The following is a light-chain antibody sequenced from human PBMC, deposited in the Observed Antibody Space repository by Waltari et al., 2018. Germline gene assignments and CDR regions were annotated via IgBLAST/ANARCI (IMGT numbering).Light chain of an antibody. CDR1: QSVSSS. CDR2: GAS. CDR3: QQYNNWPPLT. Sequence: EIVMTQSPATLSVSPGVRATLSCRASQSVSSSLAWYQQKPGQAPRLLIYGASTRATGIPARFSGSGSGTEFTLTISSLQSEDFAIYYCQQYNNWPPLTFGGGTKVEIK. J-gene: IGKJ4*01. V-gene: IGKV3-15*01.